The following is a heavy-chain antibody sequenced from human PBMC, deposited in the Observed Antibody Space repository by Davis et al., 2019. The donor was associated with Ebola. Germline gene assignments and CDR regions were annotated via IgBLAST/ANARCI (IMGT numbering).Heavy chain of an antibody. CDR1: GASFSGYY. CDR3: ARGLHGDYAFDL. CDR2: IHHTGSA. J-gene: IGHJ4*02. Sequence: PSETLSLTCSLYGASFSGYYWGWIRQTPGKGLEWIGEIHHTGSARFNPSLETRVTISLDTSKNKISLRLTSLTAADAAVYYCARGLHGDYAFDLWGQGAMVTVSS. D-gene: IGHD4-17*01. V-gene: IGHV4-34*01.